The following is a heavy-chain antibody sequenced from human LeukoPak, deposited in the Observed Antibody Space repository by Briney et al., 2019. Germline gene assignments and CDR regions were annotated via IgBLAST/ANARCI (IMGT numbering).Heavy chain of an antibody. CDR2: IYSGGST. V-gene: IGHV3-53*01. CDR1: GFIVSRNY. CDR3: ARDALAGEKPEYFFDY. Sequence: PGGSLRLSCAASGFIVSRNYMSWVRQAPGKGLEWVSVIYSGGSTYYADSVKGRFTISRDNAKNSVYLQMSGLRAEDTAVYYCARDALAGEKPEYFFDYWGQGTLVTVSS. J-gene: IGHJ4*02.